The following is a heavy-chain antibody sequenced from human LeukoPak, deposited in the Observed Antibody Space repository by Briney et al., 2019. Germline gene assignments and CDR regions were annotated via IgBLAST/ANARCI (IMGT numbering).Heavy chain of an antibody. V-gene: IGHV4-38-2*02. CDR2: IYHSGST. D-gene: IGHD1-7*01. Sequence: SETLSLTCTVSGYSISSGYYWGWIRQPPGKGLEWIGSIYHSGSTFYNPSLKSRVTISVDTSKNQFSLKLSSVTAADTAVYYCARARTTLQTPYFDYWGQGTLVPVSS. J-gene: IGHJ4*02. CDR1: GYSISSGYY. CDR3: ARARTTLQTPYFDY.